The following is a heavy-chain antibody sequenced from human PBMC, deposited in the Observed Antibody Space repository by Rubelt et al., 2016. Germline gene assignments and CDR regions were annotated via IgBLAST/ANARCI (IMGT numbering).Heavy chain of an antibody. CDR2: IYSGGGT. CDR3: ARKTDSSPRGDY. D-gene: IGHD4-11*01. V-gene: IGHV3-53*01. J-gene: IGHJ4*02. CDR1: GFLFSNYG. Sequence: EVQLVESGGGVVQPGGSLRLSCVASGFLFSNYGMHWVRQAPGKGLEWVALIYSGGGTEYTDSVKGRFTISRDKSDRMLDRQMTSLRVEDTAVYYCARKTDSSPRGDYWGQGTLVTVSS.